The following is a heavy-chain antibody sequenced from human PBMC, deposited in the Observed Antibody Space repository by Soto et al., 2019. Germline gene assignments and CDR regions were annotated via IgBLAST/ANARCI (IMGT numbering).Heavy chain of an antibody. V-gene: IGHV4-39*01. CDR1: GGSISSSSYY. CDR3: ARHVTAGRGYSYRSRFVSNYYYCMDV. D-gene: IGHD5-18*01. J-gene: IGHJ6*02. Sequence: QLQLQESGPGLVKPSETLSLTCTVSGGSISSSSYYWGWIRQPPGKGLEWIGSIYYSGSTYYNPSLKSRVTISVNTSKHQFSLNLSSVTAADTAVYYCARHVTAGRGYSYRSRFVSNYYYCMDVWGQVTTVTVSS. CDR2: IYYSGST.